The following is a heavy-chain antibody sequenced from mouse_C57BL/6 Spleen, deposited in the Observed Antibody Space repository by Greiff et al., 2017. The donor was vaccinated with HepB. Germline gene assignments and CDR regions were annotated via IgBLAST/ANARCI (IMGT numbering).Heavy chain of an antibody. CDR1: GFTFSSYG. CDR2: ISSGGSYT. D-gene: IGHD1-1*01. J-gene: IGHJ3*01. Sequence: VQLKESGGDLVKPGGSLKLSCAASGFTFSSYGMSWVRQTPDKRLEWVATISSGGSYTYYPDSVKGRFTISRDNAKNTLYLQMSSLKSEDTAMYYCARGGDYGSSSFAYWGQGTLVTVSA. V-gene: IGHV5-6*01. CDR3: ARGGDYGSSSFAY.